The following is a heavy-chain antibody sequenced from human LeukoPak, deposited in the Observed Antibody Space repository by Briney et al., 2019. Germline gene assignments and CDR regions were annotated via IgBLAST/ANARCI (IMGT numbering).Heavy chain of an antibody. CDR1: GYTFTSYY. V-gene: IGHV1-46*01. J-gene: IGHJ1*01. Sequence: ASVKVSCKASGYTFTSYYMHWVRQAPGQGLEWMGIINPSGGSTSYAQKFQGRVTMTRDTSTSTVYMELSSLRSEDTAVYYCARGDFITPGVAEYFQHWGQGTLVTVSS. D-gene: IGHD3-22*01. CDR2: INPSGGST. CDR3: ARGDFITPGVAEYFQH.